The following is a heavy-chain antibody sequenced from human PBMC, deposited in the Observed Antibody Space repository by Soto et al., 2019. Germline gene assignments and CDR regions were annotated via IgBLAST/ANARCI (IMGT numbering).Heavy chain of an antibody. CDR3: AWGANLGSYRWARNDAFDI. CDR2: ISAYNGNT. V-gene: IGHV1-18*01. Sequence: GASVKVSCKASGYTFTSYGISWVRQAPGQGLEWMGWISAYNGNTNYAQKLQGRVTMTTDTSTSTAYMELRSLRSDDTAVYYCAWGANLGSYRWARNDAFDIWGQGTMVTVS. D-gene: IGHD3-16*02. J-gene: IGHJ3*02. CDR1: GYTFTSYG.